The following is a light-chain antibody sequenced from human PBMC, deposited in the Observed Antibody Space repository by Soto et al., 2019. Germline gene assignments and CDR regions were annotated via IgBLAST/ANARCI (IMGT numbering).Light chain of an antibody. J-gene: IGKJ1*01. CDR3: QQYYSSPWT. CDR1: QSVLYSSNNKNY. V-gene: IGKV4-1*01. CDR2: WAS. Sequence: DIVMTQSPDSLAVSLGERATINYKSSQSVLYSSNNKNYLAWYQQKSGQPPKLLIYWASTRESGVPDRFSGSGSGTDFTLTISSLQAADVAVYYCQQYYSSPWTFGQGTKVEIK.